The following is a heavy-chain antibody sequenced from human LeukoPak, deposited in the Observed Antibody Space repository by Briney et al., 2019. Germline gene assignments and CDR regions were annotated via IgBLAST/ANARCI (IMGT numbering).Heavy chain of an antibody. Sequence: PGGSLRLSCAASGFTFSDHYMSWIRQAPGKGLECVSYISSGGSTTYYTDSVKGRFTISRDNGKNALYLQMNSLRAEDTAFYYCAKAELGVDTFFDYWGQGTLVTVSS. J-gene: IGHJ4*02. V-gene: IGHV3-11*01. D-gene: IGHD3-3*01. CDR1: GFTFSDHY. CDR2: ISSGGSTT. CDR3: AKAELGVDTFFDY.